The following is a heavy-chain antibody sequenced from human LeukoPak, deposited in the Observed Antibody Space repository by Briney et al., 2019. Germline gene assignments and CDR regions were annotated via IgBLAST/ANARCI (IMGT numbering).Heavy chain of an antibody. CDR2: MNPNSGNT. D-gene: IGHD3-10*01. CDR3: ARRPITMRSGFDP. Sequence: ASVKVSCKASGYTFTSYDINWVRQATAQGLEWMGWMNPNSGNTGYAQKFQGRVTMTRNTSISTAYMELSSLRSEDTAVYYCARRPITMRSGFDPWGQGTLVTVSS. J-gene: IGHJ5*02. CDR1: GYTFTSYD. V-gene: IGHV1-8*01.